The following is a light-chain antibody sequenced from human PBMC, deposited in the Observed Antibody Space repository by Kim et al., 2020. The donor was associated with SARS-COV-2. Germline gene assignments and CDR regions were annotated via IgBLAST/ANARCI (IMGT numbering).Light chain of an antibody. J-gene: IGKJ1*01. CDR2: DTS. CDR3: QQYKNWPPCT. Sequence: SPGERDTLSCRASQSVSSNLAWYQQKPGHAPRLVIYDTSTRATGIPDRFSGSGSGTEFTLTISSLQSEDFAIYYCQQYKNWPPCTFGQGTKVDIK. CDR1: QSVSSN. V-gene: IGKV3-15*01.